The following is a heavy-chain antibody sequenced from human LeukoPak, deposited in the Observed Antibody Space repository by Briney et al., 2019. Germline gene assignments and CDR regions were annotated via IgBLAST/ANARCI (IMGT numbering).Heavy chain of an antibody. CDR2: IKHDGSEK. CDR1: RFAFGNFW. D-gene: IGHD6-19*01. V-gene: IGHV3-7*01. J-gene: IGHJ4*02. Sequence: GGSLRLSCAASRFAFGNFWMSWVRQAPGKGLEWVANIKHDGSEKYYVDSVKGRFYISRDNAKDSLYLQMNNLRAEDTAVYYCARDRGSGWYPALWDWGQGTLVTVSS. CDR3: ARDRGSGWYPALWD.